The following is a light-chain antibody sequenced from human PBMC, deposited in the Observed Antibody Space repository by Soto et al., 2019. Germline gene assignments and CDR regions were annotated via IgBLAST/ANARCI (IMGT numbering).Light chain of an antibody. CDR1: QDISNY. CDR2: DAA. J-gene: IGKJ4*01. CDR3: QQYYNLPIT. V-gene: IGKV1-33*01. Sequence: DIQMTQSPSSLSASVGDRVTITCQASQDISNYLNWYQQKPRKAPKLLIYDAANLETGVPSRFSGRGSGTEFTYTISILQPEETATYYRQQYYNLPITFGGGTKVEIK.